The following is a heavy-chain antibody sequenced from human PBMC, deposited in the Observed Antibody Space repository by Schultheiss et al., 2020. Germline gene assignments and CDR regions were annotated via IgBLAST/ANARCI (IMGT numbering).Heavy chain of an antibody. D-gene: IGHD4-11*01. V-gene: IGHV3-9*01. J-gene: IGHJ6*03. CDR2: ISWNSGSI. Sequence: SLKISCAASGFTFDDYAMHWVRQAPGKGLEWVSGISWNSGSIGYADSVKGRFTISRDNAKNSLYLQMNSLRAEDTALYYCARDGYSNYYYYMDVWGKGTTVTVSS. CDR1: GFTFDDYA. CDR3: ARDGYSNYYYYMDV.